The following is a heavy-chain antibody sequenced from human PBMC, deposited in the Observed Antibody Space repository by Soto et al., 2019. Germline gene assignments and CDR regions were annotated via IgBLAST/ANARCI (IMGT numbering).Heavy chain of an antibody. D-gene: IGHD2-15*01. Sequence: QVQLVQSGAEVKKPGASVKVSCKASGYTFTSYYMHWVRQAPGQGLEWMGIINPSGGSTSYAQKFQGRVTMTRDTSTSTVYMELSSLRSEDTAVYYCARGYIVVVVAATPSCVKPRWDNFDYWGQGTLVTVSS. CDR3: ARGYIVVVVAATPSCVKPRWDNFDY. V-gene: IGHV1-46*01. CDR1: GYTFTSYY. CDR2: INPSGGST. J-gene: IGHJ4*02.